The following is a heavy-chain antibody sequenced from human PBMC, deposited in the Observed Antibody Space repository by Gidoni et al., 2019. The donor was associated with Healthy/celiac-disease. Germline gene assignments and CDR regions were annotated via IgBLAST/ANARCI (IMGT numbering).Heavy chain of an antibody. D-gene: IGHD3-3*01. V-gene: IGHV4-31*03. J-gene: IGHJ6*02. CDR1: GGSISRGGYY. CDR3: ARDRVRFSGLTYYDFWSGPPYYYGMDV. CDR2: IYYSGST. Sequence: QVQLQESGPGLVTPSQTLSLTCTVSGGSISRGGYYCSWIRQPPGKGLEWIGYIYYSGSTYYNPSLKSRVTISVDTSKNQFSLKLSSVTAADTAVYYCARDRVRFSGLTYYDFWSGPPYYYGMDVWGQGTTVTVSS.